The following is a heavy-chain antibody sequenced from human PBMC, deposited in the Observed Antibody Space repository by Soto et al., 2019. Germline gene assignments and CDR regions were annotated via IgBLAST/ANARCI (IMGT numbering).Heavy chain of an antibody. D-gene: IGHD3-10*01. CDR1: GYTFINYF. J-gene: IGHJ4*02. Sequence: ASVKVSCKASGYTFINYFIHWVRQAPGQGLEWMGIINPSGGPTRYAQKFQGRVTMTRDTSTTTVYLELSSLRSEDTAVYYRGRDPYGSGTYYSYFDYWGQGTLVTVSS. CDR2: INPSGGPT. V-gene: IGHV1-46*03. CDR3: GRDPYGSGTYYSYFDY.